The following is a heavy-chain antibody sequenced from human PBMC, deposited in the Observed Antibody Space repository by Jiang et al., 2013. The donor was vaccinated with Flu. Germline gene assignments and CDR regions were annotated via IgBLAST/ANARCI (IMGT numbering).Heavy chain of an antibody. Sequence: GLVQPGGSLRLSCAASGFTFSSYAMSWVRQAPGKGLEWVSGISGSGGSTYYADSVKGRLTISRDNSKNTLYLQMNSLRAEDTAVYYCAKDAREARYYGSGSYYNPWGQGTLVTVSS. V-gene: IGHV3-23*01. D-gene: IGHD3-10*01. CDR2: ISGSGGST. CDR1: GFTFSSYA. J-gene: IGHJ5*02. CDR3: AKDAREARYYGSGSYYNP.